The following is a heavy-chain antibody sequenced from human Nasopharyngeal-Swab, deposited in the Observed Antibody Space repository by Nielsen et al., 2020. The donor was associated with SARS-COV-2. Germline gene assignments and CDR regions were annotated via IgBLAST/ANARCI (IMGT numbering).Heavy chain of an antibody. Sequence: WIRQPPGKGLEWVSYISSSSSTIYYADSVKGRFTISRDNAKNSLYLQMNSLRGEDTAVYYCARERELRGVYYYYYGMDVWGQGTTVTVSS. V-gene: IGHV3-48*01. CDR3: ARERELRGVYYYYYGMDV. CDR2: ISSSSSTI. D-gene: IGHD1-26*01. J-gene: IGHJ6*02.